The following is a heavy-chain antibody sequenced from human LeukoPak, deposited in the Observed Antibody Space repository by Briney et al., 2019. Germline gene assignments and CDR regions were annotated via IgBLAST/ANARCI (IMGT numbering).Heavy chain of an antibody. V-gene: IGHV3-48*04. CDR2: ISSGSSTI. CDR1: GFTFGDYT. Sequence: GGSLRLSCAASGFTFGDYTMNWVRQAPGRGLEWVSCISSGSSTIYYADSVKGRFTTSRDNAKNSLYLQMNSLRAEDTAVYYCARDLGTFDYWGQGTLVTVSS. D-gene: IGHD1-1*01. CDR3: ARDLGTFDY. J-gene: IGHJ4*02.